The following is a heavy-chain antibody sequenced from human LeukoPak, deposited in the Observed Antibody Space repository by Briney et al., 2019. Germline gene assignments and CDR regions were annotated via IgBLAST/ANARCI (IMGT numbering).Heavy chain of an antibody. CDR2: ISAYNGNT. D-gene: IGHD2-15*01. V-gene: IGHV1-18*01. Sequence: ASVKVSCKASGYTFTSYGISWVRQAPGQGLEWMGWISAYNGNTNYAQKLQGRVTMTTDTSTSTAYMELWSLRSDDTAVYYCARSLLLDTWFDPWGQGTLVTVSS. CDR3: ARSLLLDTWFDP. CDR1: GYTFTSYG. J-gene: IGHJ5*02.